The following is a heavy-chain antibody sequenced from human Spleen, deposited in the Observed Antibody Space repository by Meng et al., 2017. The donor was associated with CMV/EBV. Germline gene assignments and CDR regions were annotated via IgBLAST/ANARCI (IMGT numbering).Heavy chain of an antibody. J-gene: IGHJ4*02. V-gene: IGHV3-15*07. Sequence: TFSNAWMNWVRQAPGKGLEWVGRIKSKTDGGTIDYAAPVKGRFTISRDDSKTMLYLQMNSLKTEDTAVYYCTARGGTTMVRGSTNFDYWGQGTLVTVSS. CDR2: IKSKTDGGTI. CDR3: TARGGTTMVRGSTNFDY. CDR1: TFSNAW. D-gene: IGHD3-10*01.